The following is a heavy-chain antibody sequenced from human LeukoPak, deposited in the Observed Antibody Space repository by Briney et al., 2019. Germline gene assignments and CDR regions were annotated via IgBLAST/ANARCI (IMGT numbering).Heavy chain of an antibody. V-gene: IGHV4-4*07. CDR1: GFPFSDDW. CDR2: IYTSGST. CDR3: AREWGLDP. D-gene: IGHD3-16*01. J-gene: IGHJ5*02. Sequence: GSLRLSCAASGFPFSDDWMRWIRQSAGKGLEWIGRIYTSGSTNYNPSLKSRVTMSVDTSKNQFSLKLSSVTAADTAVYYCAREWGLDPWGQGTLVTVSS.